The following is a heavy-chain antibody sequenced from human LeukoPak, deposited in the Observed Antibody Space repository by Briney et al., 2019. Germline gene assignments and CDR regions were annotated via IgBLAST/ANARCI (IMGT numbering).Heavy chain of an antibody. CDR1: GFTFSSYA. Sequence: GGSLRLSCAASGFTFSSYAMSWVRQAPGKGLEWASAISGSGGSTYYANSVKGRFVISRDNSTNTVYLQMNNLRGEDTAIYYCAKERELFWGHDAFDIWGQGTRVTVSS. CDR3: AKERELFWGHDAFDI. J-gene: IGHJ3*02. CDR2: ISGSGGST. D-gene: IGHD1-7*01. V-gene: IGHV3-23*01.